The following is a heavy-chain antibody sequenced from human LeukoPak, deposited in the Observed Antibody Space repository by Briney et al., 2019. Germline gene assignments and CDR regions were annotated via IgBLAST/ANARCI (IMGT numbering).Heavy chain of an antibody. J-gene: IGHJ4*02. CDR3: ARGLPVPEAIGALGFDY. CDR1: GYSFSGGYF. CDR2: FYHGGTT. D-gene: IGHD3-16*01. Sequence: SETPSLTCGISGYSFSGGYFWGWVRQSPGKGLEWIGSFYHGGTTYYNPSLRTRVTMSVDTSKNQSSLRLTSVTAADAAVYYCARGLPVPEAIGALGFDYWGRGTLVAVSS. V-gene: IGHV4-38-2*01.